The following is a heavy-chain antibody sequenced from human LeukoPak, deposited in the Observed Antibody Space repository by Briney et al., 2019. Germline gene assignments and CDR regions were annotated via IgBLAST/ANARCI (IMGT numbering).Heavy chain of an antibody. D-gene: IGHD5-24*01. CDR1: GYTFTSYG. CDR3: ARGIEEIGKDY. Sequence: ASVKVSCKASGYTFTSYGISWVRQAPGQGLEWMGWINPNSGGTNYAQKFQGRVTMTRDTSISTAYMELSRLRSDDTAVYYCARGIEEIGKDYWGQGTLVTVSS. CDR2: INPNSGGT. V-gene: IGHV1-2*02. J-gene: IGHJ4*02.